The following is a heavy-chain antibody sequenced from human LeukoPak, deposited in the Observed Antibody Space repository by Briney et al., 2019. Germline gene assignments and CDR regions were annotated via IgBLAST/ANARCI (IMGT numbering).Heavy chain of an antibody. CDR3: ARHLRGATIYYEY. D-gene: IGHD1-26*01. CDR1: GGSISSSSYY. V-gene: IGHV4-39*01. J-gene: IGHJ4*03. CDR2: ISYSVTT. Sequence: SETLSRTCTVSGGSISSSSYYWAWIRQSPGKGLQWIASISYSVTTYFKPSLKTRVTISIDTSKNQFSLKLSSVTAADTAVYYCARHLRGATIYYEYWGQEYLGSVSS.